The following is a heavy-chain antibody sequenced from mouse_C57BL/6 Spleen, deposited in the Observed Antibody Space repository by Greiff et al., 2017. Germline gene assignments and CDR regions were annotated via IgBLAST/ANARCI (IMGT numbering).Heavy chain of an antibody. CDR2: IYPRSGNT. CDR3: ARYEDGYYVYFDY. V-gene: IGHV1-81*01. J-gene: IGHJ2*01. CDR1: GYTFTSYG. Sequence: VMLVESGAELARPGASVKLSCKASGYTFTSYGISWVKQRTGQGLEWIGEIYPRSGNTYYNEKFKGKATLTADKSSSTAYMELRSLTSEDSAVYFCARYEDGYYVYFDYWGQGTTLTVSS. D-gene: IGHD2-3*01.